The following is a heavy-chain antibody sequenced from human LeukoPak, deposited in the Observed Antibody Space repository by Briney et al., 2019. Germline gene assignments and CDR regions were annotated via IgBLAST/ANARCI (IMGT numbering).Heavy chain of an antibody. D-gene: IGHD1-14*01. CDR2: IYYSGST. CDR3: ARGPETPYYYYYMDV. J-gene: IGHJ6*03. Sequence: SETLSLTCTISGGSISSYYWSWIRQPPGKGLEWIGYIYYSGSTNYNPSLKSRFTISVDTSKNQFSLKLSSVTAADTAVYYCARGPETPYYYYYMDVWGKGTTVTVSS. V-gene: IGHV4-59*01. CDR1: GGSISSYY.